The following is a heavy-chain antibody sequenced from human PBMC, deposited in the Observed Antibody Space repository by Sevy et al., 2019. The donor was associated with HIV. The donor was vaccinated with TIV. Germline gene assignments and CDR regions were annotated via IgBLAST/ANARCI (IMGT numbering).Heavy chain of an antibody. Sequence: ASVKVSCKGSGYTFNNYIIYWVRQAPGQSLEWMGWVNTASGDTKYSQKFQGRVIITTDTSAGTVYMELNNLRSEDTAFYFCARDFCSGGSCYSAFVYWGQGTLVTVSS. J-gene: IGHJ4*02. CDR1: GYTFNNYI. V-gene: IGHV1-3*04. CDR3: ARDFCSGGSCYSAFVY. CDR2: VNTASGDT. D-gene: IGHD2-15*01.